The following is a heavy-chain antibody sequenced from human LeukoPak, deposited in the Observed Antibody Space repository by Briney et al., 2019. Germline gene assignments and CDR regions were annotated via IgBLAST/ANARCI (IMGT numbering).Heavy chain of an antibody. D-gene: IGHD6-19*01. CDR2: IIPILGIA. J-gene: IGHJ3*02. CDR3: ARDLAYSSQAFDI. Sequence: SVKVSCKASGGTFSSYAISWVRQAPGQGLEWMGRIIPILGIANYAQKFQGRVTITADKSTSTAYMELSSLRSEDTAVYYCARDLAYSSQAFDIWGQGTMVTVSS. CDR1: GGTFSSYA. V-gene: IGHV1-69*04.